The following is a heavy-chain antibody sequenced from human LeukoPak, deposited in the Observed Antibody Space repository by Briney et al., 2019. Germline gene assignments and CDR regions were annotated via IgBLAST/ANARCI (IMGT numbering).Heavy chain of an antibody. V-gene: IGHV4-59*08. CDR1: GGSISSYY. CDR2: TYYSGST. Sequence: SETLSLTCTVSGGSISSYYWSWIRQPPGKGLEWIGYTYYSGSTNYNPSLKSRVTISVDTSKNQFSLKLSSVTAADTAVYYCARSPYYYDSSGYPANYYYYYGMDVWGQGTTVTVSS. J-gene: IGHJ6*02. D-gene: IGHD3-22*01. CDR3: ARSPYYYDSSGYPANYYYYYGMDV.